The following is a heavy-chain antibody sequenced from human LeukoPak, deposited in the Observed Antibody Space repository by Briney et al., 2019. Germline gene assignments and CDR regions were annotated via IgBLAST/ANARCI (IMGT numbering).Heavy chain of an antibody. CDR3: AKDSRSGSYSLYFDY. J-gene: IGHJ4*02. Sequence: GGSLRLSCAASGFTFSSYAMSWVRQAPGKGLEWVSAISGSGGSTYYADSVKGRFTISRDNSKNTLYLQMNSLRAEDTAVYYCAKDSRSGSYSLYFDYWGQGTLVTVSS. V-gene: IGHV3-23*01. CDR1: GFTFSSYA. CDR2: ISGSGGST. D-gene: IGHD1-26*01.